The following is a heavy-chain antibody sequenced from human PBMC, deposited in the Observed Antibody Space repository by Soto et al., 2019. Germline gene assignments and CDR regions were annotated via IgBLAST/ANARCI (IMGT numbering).Heavy chain of an antibody. CDR2: ISYDGSLQ. V-gene: IGHV3-30*03. D-gene: IGHD5-18*01. Sequence: QAQLVESGGGVVQPGRSLRLSCAASGFAFSSYGMHWVRQAPGTGLEWVAVISYDGSLQHYADSVKGRFTNSRDNSKNMVLLQRSSLRAEDTAVYYCVSDRGYGHASVPYSWGQGTLVSVSS. CDR1: GFAFSSYG. J-gene: IGHJ4*02. CDR3: VSDRGYGHASVPYS.